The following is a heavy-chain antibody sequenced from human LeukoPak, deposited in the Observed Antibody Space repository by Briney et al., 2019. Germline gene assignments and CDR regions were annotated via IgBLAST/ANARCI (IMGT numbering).Heavy chain of an antibody. CDR1: GGSISSSDYY. V-gene: IGHV4-61*08. J-gene: IGHJ3*02. CDR2: IYYTGST. D-gene: IGHD4-17*01. Sequence: PSETLSLTCSVSGGSISSSDYYWSWIRQPPGKGLEWLGNIYYTGSTNYNPSLKSRVTISIDTSKNQFSLKLSSVTAADTAVYYCARDLVTVTKGFDIWGQGTMVSVSS. CDR3: ARDLVTVTKGFDI.